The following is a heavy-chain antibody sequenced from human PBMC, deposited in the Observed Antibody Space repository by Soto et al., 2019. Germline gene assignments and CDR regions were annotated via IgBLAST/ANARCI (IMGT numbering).Heavy chain of an antibody. CDR3: ARGGLAARKGRWFDP. CDR1: GGSINSYY. Sequence: QVQLQESGPGLVKPSETLSLTCTVSGGSINSYYWGWIRQPPGKGLEWIGYIHYSGSTNYNPSLKSRVTISVDTPKNQFSLKVNSMTAADTAMYYCARGGLAARKGRWFDPWGQGTLVTVSS. CDR2: IHYSGST. J-gene: IGHJ5*02. D-gene: IGHD6-6*01. V-gene: IGHV4-59*01.